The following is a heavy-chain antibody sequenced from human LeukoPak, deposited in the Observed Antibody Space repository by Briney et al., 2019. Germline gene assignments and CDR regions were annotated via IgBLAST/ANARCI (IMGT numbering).Heavy chain of an antibody. CDR1: GYTFTSYG. Sequence: GASVKVSCKASGYTFTSYGISWVRQAPGQGLEWMGWISAYNGNTNYAQKLQGRVTMTTDTSTSTAYMELRNLRSDDTAVYYCARDRPLYCSSTSCYPDYYYYYGMDVWGQGTTVTVSS. J-gene: IGHJ6*02. D-gene: IGHD2-2*01. V-gene: IGHV1-18*01. CDR2: ISAYNGNT. CDR3: ARDRPLYCSSTSCYPDYYYYYGMDV.